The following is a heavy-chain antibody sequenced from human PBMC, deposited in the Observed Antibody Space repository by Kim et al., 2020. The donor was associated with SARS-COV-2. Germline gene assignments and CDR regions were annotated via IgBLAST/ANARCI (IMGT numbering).Heavy chain of an antibody. CDR3: ARGGVLRYFDWLFNFDY. D-gene: IGHD3-9*01. Sequence: LKSRVTMSVDTSKNQFSLKLSSVTAADTAVYYCARGGVLRYFDWLFNFDYWGQGTLVTVSS. V-gene: IGHV4-31*02. J-gene: IGHJ4*02.